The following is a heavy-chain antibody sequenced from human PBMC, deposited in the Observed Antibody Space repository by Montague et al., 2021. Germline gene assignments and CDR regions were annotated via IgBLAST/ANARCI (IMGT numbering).Heavy chain of an antibody. CDR2: TNHRGTT. J-gene: IGHJ4*02. CDR3: VAIKWERQTRNYFEQ. Sequence: SETLSLTCDIYVDSFTDYYWGWIRQTPGKGLEWIGETNHRGTTKPNPSLKTRVSLSLGTSKSQLSLTLQSVTAADTAVYYCVAIKWERQTRNYFEQWGPGILVSVSS. V-gene: IGHV4-34*01. D-gene: IGHD1-26*01. CDR1: VDSFTDYY.